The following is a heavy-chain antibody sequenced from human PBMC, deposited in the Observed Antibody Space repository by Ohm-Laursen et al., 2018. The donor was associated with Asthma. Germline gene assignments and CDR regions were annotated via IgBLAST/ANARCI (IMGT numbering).Heavy chain of an antibody. Sequence: PSQTLSLTCAVYGGSFSGYYWSWIRQPPGKGLEWIGEINHSGSTNYNPSLKSRVTISVDTSKNQFSLKLSSVTAADTAVYYCARARNWCSGGSCYTILTSNWFDPWGQGTLVTVSS. D-gene: IGHD2-15*01. CDR3: ARARNWCSGGSCYTILTSNWFDP. J-gene: IGHJ5*02. CDR2: INHSGST. V-gene: IGHV4-34*01. CDR1: GGSFSGYY.